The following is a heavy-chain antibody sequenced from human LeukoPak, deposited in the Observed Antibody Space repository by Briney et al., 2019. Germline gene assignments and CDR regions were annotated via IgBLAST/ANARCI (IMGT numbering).Heavy chain of an antibody. CDR2: ISSSGSTI. D-gene: IGHD5-12*01. Sequence: TGGSLRLSCAASGFTFSDYYMSWIRQAPGKGLEWVSYISSSGSTIYYADSMKGRFTISRDNAKNSLNLQMNSLRAEDTAVYYCAREGDSGYVELDSWGQGTLVTVSS. J-gene: IGHJ4*02. V-gene: IGHV3-11*04. CDR1: GFTFSDYY. CDR3: AREGDSGYVELDS.